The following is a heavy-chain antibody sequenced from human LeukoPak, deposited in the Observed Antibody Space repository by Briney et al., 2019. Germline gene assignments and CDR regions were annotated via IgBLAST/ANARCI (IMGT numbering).Heavy chain of an antibody. CDR2: IYTSGST. Sequence: SETLSLTCTVSGGSISSYYWSWIRQPAGKGLEWIGRIYTSGSTNYNPSLKSRVTMSVDTSKNQFSLKLRSVTAADTAVFYCARMTLRIGSNNWFDPWGQGTLVTVSS. CDR1: GGSISSYY. V-gene: IGHV4-4*07. J-gene: IGHJ5*02. D-gene: IGHD2-21*01. CDR3: ARMTLRIGSNNWFDP.